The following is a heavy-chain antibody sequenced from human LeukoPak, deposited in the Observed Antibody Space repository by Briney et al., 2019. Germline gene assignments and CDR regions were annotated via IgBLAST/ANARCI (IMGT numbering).Heavy chain of an antibody. J-gene: IGHJ4*02. Sequence: VASVKVSCKASGGTFSSYAISWVRQAPGQGLEWMGRIIPILGIANYAQKFQGRVTITADKSTSTAYMELSSLRSEDTAVYYCARYSGYDSAIDYWGQGTLVTVSS. CDR2: IIPILGIA. CDR1: GGTFSSYA. CDR3: ARYSGYDSAIDY. V-gene: IGHV1-69*04. D-gene: IGHD5-12*01.